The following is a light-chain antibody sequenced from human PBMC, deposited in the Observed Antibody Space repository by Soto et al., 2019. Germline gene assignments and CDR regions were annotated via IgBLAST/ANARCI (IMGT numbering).Light chain of an antibody. CDR2: KAS. V-gene: IGKV1-5*03. Sequence: DIQMTQSPSTLSASVGDRVTITCRASQSISSWLAGYQQKPGKAPKLLIYKASSLESGVPSRFSGSGSGTGFTSTISGLQPDDIATYCSQPDKSFRYTFGQLAKLEIK. J-gene: IGKJ2*01. CDR1: QSISSW. CDR3: QPDKSFRYT.